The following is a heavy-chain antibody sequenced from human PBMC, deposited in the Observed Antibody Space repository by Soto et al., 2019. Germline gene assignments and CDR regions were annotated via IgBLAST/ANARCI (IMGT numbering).Heavy chain of an antibody. CDR2: IGRTGIDR. CDR3: VCDDNRRF. J-gene: IGHJ4*02. V-gene: IGHV3-21*01. CDR1: GLTFSIYT. D-gene: IGHD1-1*01. Sequence: EIQLVVSGGGLVKPGGSLRLSCAASGLTFSIYTMNWVRQAPGKGLEFVSSIGRTGIDRYYIDSVKGRFTISRDNAQKSLYLQMNSLRVEDTALYYCVCDDNRRFWGQGTLVTVSS.